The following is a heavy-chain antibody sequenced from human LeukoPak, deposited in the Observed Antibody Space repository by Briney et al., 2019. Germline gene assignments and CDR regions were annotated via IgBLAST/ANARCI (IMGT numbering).Heavy chain of an antibody. CDR2: IYYSGST. V-gene: IGHV4-59*11. J-gene: IGHJ6*03. CDR1: GGSISSHY. CDR3: ARVPSIAARYYYYYMDV. Sequence: SETLSLTCTVSGGSISSHYWSWIRQPPGKGLEWIGYIYYSGSTNYNPSLKSRVTISVDTSKNQFSLKLSSVTAADTAVYYCARVPSIAARYYYYYMDVWGKGTTVTV. D-gene: IGHD6-6*01.